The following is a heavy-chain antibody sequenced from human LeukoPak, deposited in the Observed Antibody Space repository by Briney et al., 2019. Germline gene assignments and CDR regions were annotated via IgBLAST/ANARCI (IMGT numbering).Heavy chain of an antibody. CDR1: GGSISSGSYY. V-gene: IGHV4-61*02. CDR3: ARDIASTRGNY. CDR2: IYTSGST. Sequence: SETLSLTCTVSGGSISSGSYYWSRIRQPAGKGLEWIGRIYTSGSTNYNPSLKSRVTMSVDTSKNQFSLKLTSVTAADTAVYYCARDIASTRGNYWGQGTLVTVSS. J-gene: IGHJ4*02. D-gene: IGHD1-1*01.